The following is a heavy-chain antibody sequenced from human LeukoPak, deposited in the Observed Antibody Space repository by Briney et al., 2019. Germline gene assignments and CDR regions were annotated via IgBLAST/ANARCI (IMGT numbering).Heavy chain of an antibody. CDR3: AKDRFNGMDV. J-gene: IGHJ6*02. CDR2: IYSEGTT. V-gene: IGHV3-66*01. CDR1: GIDVSTDY. Sequence: GGSLRLSCVASGIDVSTDYITWVRQAPGKGLEWVSIIYSEGTTYYADSVRGRFSISRDISKNTVTLQMSSLRAEDTAVYYCAKDRFNGMDVWGQGTTVTVSS. D-gene: IGHD3-3*01.